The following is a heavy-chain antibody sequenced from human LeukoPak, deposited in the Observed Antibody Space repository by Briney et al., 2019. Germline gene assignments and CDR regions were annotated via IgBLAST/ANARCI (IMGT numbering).Heavy chain of an antibody. CDR2: INPNSGGT. V-gene: IGHV1-2*02. CDR3: ARDLPTRRGGRFDP. Sequence: GSSVKVSCKASGYTFTGYYMHWVRQAAGQGLECMGWINPNSGGTNYAQKFQGRVTMTRDTSISTAYMELSRLRSDDTAVYYCARDLPTRRGGRFDPWGQGTLVTVSS. J-gene: IGHJ5*02. CDR1: GYTFTGYY. D-gene: IGHD5-12*01.